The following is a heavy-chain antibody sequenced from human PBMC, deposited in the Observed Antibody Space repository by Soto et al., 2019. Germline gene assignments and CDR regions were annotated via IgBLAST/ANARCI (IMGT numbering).Heavy chain of an antibody. V-gene: IGHV1-2*02. CDR1: GYTFTGYY. D-gene: IGHD2-2*02. J-gene: IGHJ5*02. CDR3: ARDLVEYCSSTSCYSWFDP. Sequence: ASVKVSCKASGYTFTGYYMHWVRQAPGQGLEWMGWINPNSGGTNYAQKFQGRVTMTRDTSISTAYMELSRLRSDDTAVYYCARDLVEYCSSTSCYSWFDPWGQGTLVTVSS. CDR2: INPNSGGT.